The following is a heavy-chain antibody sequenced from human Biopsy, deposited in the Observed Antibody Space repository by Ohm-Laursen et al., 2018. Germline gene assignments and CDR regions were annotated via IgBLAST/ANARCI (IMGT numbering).Heavy chain of an antibody. CDR3: ALGGGSYVNFDY. CDR2: FRFEDRT. J-gene: IGHJ4*02. V-gene: IGHV4-59*01. CDR1: GGSISNYF. Sequence: PGTLSLTCAVSGGSISNYFWTWIRQPPGKGLEWIGYFRFEDRTSYNSSLKSRVTISADTSKNQFSLRLSSVTAADTAVYYCALGGGSYVNFDYWGQGTLVPVSS. D-gene: IGHD1-26*01.